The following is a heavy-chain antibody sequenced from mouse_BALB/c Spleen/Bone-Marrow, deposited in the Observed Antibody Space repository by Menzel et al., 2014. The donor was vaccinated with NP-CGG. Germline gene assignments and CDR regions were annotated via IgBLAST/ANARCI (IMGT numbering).Heavy chain of an antibody. Sequence: EVKLMESGHELEKPGASVKIPCKAYGYTFTDYNMDWVKQSHGKSLEWLGVINPNNGGTIYNQKFKGKATLTVDKSSNTAYMELRSLTSEDTAVYYCATYDPVLPYFDYWGQGTTLTVSS. D-gene: IGHD2-3*01. CDR3: ATYDPVLPYFDY. CDR2: INPNNGGT. V-gene: IGHV1-18*01. CDR1: GYTFTDYN. J-gene: IGHJ2*01.